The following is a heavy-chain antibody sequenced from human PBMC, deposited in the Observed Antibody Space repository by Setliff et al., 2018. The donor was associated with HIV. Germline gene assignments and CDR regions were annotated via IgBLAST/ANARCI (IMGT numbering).Heavy chain of an antibody. CDR1: GGSISSSSYY. CDR3: AAGLHYYDSTGYPLTFDY. D-gene: IGHD3-22*01. J-gene: IGHJ4*02. V-gene: IGHV4-39*01. CDR2: LYFTGST. Sequence: ASETLSLTCTVSGGSISSSSYYWGWIRQPPGKGLEWIGTLYFTGSTYYNPSLKSRVTISVDTSKNQFSLKLSSVTAADTAVYYCAAGLHYYDSTGYPLTFDYWGQGALVTVSS.